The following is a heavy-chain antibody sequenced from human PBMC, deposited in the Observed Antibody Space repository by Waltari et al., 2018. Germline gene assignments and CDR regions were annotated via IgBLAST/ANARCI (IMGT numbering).Heavy chain of an antibody. V-gene: IGHV3-30*02. Sequence: QVQLVESGGGVVQPGGSLRLSCAASGFTFSSYGMHWVRQAPGKGLEWVAFIRYDGSNKYYADSVKGRFTISRDNSKNTLYLQMNSLRAEDTAVYYCARVVVGATKDAFDIWGQGTMVTVSS. D-gene: IGHD1-26*01. CDR1: GFTFSSYG. CDR2: IRYDGSNK. J-gene: IGHJ3*02. CDR3: ARVVVGATKDAFDI.